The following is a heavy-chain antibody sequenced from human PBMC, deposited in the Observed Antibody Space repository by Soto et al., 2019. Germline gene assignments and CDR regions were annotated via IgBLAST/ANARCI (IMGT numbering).Heavy chain of an antibody. CDR1: GFSLSTSGVG. D-gene: IGHD3-16*01. CDR2: IYWDDDK. V-gene: IGHV2-5*02. J-gene: IGHJ4*02. CDR3: VQGRGPFYF. Sequence: QITLKESGPTLVKPTQTLTLTCTFSGFSLSTSGVGVGWIRQPPGKALEWLALIYWDDDKRYSPSLKSRLTITNDTSTNPLVLTMTTMDPVDTATYYGVQGRGPFYFWRQGTLVTVPS.